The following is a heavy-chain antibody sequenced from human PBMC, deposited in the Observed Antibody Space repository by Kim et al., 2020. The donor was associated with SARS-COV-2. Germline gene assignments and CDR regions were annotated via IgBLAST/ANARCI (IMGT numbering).Heavy chain of an antibody. V-gene: IGHV2-70*01. D-gene: IGHD4-17*01. CDR3: AREVTTVVTLDY. Sequence: YYRTSLKTRLTISKDTSKSQVVLTMTNMDPVDTATYYCAREVTTVVTLDYWGQGTLVTVSS. J-gene: IGHJ4*02.